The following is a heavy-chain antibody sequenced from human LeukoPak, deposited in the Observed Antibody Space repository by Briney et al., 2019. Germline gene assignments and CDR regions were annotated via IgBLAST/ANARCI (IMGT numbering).Heavy chain of an antibody. CDR3: ARDRRYSSSWYGEYYFDY. V-gene: IGHV3-7*01. CDR1: GFTFSSYW. D-gene: IGHD6-13*01. Sequence: GGSLRLSCAASGFTFSSYWMSWVRQAPGKGLEWVANIKQDGSEKYYVDSVKGRFTISRDNAKNSLYLQMNSLRAEDTAVYYCARDRRYSSSWYGEYYFDYWGQGTLVTVSS. CDR2: IKQDGSEK. J-gene: IGHJ4*02.